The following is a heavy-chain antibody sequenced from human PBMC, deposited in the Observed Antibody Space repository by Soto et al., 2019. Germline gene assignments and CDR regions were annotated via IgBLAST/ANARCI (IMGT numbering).Heavy chain of an antibody. Sequence: GSLQISCAASGFTFSSYSMSWVRQAAGKGLEWVSGFRTSGDGGTTYYADSVKGRFTISRDNSKNMLFLQMNSLRAEDTAIYYCAKKVNSGPGSQYFDYWGQGTLVTVSS. CDR1: GFTFSSYS. CDR2: FRTSGDGGTT. D-gene: IGHD3-10*01. J-gene: IGHJ4*02. CDR3: AKKVNSGPGSQYFDY. V-gene: IGHV3-23*01.